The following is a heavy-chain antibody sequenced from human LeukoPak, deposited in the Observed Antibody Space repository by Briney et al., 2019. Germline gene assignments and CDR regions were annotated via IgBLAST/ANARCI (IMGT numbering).Heavy chain of an antibody. CDR3: ARIAVAGIYYFDY. J-gene: IGHJ4*02. Sequence: SETLSLTCAVSGDSISSSNWWSWVRQPPGKGLEWIGSIYYSGSTYYNPSLKSRVTISVDTSKNQFSLKLSSVTAADTAVYYCARIAVAGIYYFDYWGQGTLVTVSS. CDR1: GDSISSSNW. CDR2: IYYSGST. D-gene: IGHD6-19*01. V-gene: IGHV4-39*01.